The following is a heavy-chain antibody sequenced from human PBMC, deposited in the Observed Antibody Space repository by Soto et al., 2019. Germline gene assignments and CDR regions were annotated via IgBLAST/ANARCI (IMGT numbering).Heavy chain of an antibody. Sequence: GGSLRLSCAASGFTFSSYSMNWVRQAPGKGLEWVSSISSSSSYIYYADSVKGRFTISRDNAKNSLYLQMNSLRAEDTAVYYCASRGYYDFWSGYEEIRANDYWGQGTLVTVSS. CDR2: ISSSSSYI. V-gene: IGHV3-21*01. J-gene: IGHJ4*02. CDR3: ASRGYYDFWSGYEEIRANDY. CDR1: GFTFSSYS. D-gene: IGHD3-3*01.